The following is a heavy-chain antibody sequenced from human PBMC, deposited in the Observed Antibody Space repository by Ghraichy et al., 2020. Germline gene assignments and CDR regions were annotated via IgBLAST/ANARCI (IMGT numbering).Heavy chain of an antibody. CDR1: GGSISTTSYH. J-gene: IGHJ4*02. Sequence: SETLSLTCTVSGGSISTTSYHWGWVRQPPGKGLEWIGSIFYSGNTYYSPSLQSRVTISVETSKNRFSLTLSSMTAADTAVYFCTREAAGAADYWGPGTLVTVSS. CDR3: TREAAGAADY. V-gene: IGHV4-39*02. D-gene: IGHD6-25*01. CDR2: IFYSGNT.